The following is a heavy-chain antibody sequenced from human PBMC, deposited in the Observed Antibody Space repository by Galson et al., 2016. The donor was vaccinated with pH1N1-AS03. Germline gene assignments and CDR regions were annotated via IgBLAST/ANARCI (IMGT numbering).Heavy chain of an antibody. CDR3: IKGGAASADFFDI. Sequence: SLRLSCAVSGFRFDDYAMHWVRQAPGKGLEWVSRISWNSNKIDYADSVKGRFTISRDGAKNSLNLQMNSLRAEDTASYYCIKGGAASADFFDIWGQGTMVTVSS. CDR2: ISWNSNKI. CDR1: GFRFDDYA. V-gene: IGHV3-9*01. J-gene: IGHJ3*02. D-gene: IGHD3/OR15-3a*01.